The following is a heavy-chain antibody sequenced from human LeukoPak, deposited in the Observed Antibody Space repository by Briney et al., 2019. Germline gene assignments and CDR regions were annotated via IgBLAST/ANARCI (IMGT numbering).Heavy chain of an antibody. CDR1: GGTFSSYA. D-gene: IGHD4-17*01. CDR3: ARDRSDYSAGYFDY. J-gene: IGHJ4*02. V-gene: IGHV1-69*13. CDR2: IIPIFGTA. Sequence: SVKVSCKASGGTFSSYAISWGRQAPGRGLEWMGGIIPIFGTANYAQKFQGRVTITADESTSTAYMELSSLRSEDTAVYYCARDRSDYSAGYFDYWGQGTLVTVSS.